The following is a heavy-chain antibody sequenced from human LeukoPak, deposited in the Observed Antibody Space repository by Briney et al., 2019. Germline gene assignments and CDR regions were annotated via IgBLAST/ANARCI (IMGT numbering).Heavy chain of an antibody. Sequence: GGSLRLSCSASGFPFSSYAMHWVRQAPGKGLEYVSAISDSGGSTYYADSVKGRFTISGDNSKNTLYLQMSSLRAEDTAVYYCAKDLVATTYRDAFDIWGQGTMVTVSS. V-gene: IGHV3-64D*09. CDR1: GFPFSSYA. CDR2: ISDSGGST. J-gene: IGHJ3*02. D-gene: IGHD5-12*01. CDR3: AKDLVATTYRDAFDI.